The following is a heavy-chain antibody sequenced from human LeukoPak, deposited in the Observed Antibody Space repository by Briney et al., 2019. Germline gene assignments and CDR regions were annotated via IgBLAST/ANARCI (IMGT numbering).Heavy chain of an antibody. D-gene: IGHD3-10*01. V-gene: IGHV3-23*01. CDR3: ARDVDFYASGSYSDY. CDR1: GFTFSSYA. J-gene: IGHJ4*02. Sequence: PGGSLRLSCAASGFTFSSYAMHWVRQAPGKGLEWVSGISFSGGSTYYADSVKGRFTISRDNSKNTLFLQMNSLRAEDTALYFCARDVDFYASGSYSDYWGQGTLVTVSS. CDR2: ISFSGGST.